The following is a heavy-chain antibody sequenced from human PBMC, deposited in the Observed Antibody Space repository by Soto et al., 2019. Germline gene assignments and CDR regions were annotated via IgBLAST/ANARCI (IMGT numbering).Heavy chain of an antibody. J-gene: IGHJ5*01. CDR1: GGMLRRCS. CDR3: ARDNVTSFTTYQRFDS. Sequence: GGSRIPSCSGSGGMLRRCSKLGCRRAPGKRKEWVGIISFDGSSKYHADWLKGRIVISSDNSKDSLYLQMDPLRPDDTAIYYCARDNVTSFTTYQRFDS. V-gene: IGHV3-30*09. CDR2: ISFDGSSK. D-gene: IGHD2-2*01.